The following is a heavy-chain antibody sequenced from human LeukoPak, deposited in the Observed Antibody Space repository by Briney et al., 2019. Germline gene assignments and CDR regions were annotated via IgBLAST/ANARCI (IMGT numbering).Heavy chain of an antibody. Sequence: SETLSLTCAVYGGSFSGYYWSWIRQPPGKGLEWVASIYHSGATYYNPSLESRVTIFMHASDNQFSLKLRSLTAADTATYYCATGGGIAVAHEWGQGIVVTVSS. CDR2: IYHSGAT. D-gene: IGHD6-19*01. V-gene: IGHV4-34*01. CDR1: GGSFSGYY. CDR3: ATGGGIAVAHE. J-gene: IGHJ4*02.